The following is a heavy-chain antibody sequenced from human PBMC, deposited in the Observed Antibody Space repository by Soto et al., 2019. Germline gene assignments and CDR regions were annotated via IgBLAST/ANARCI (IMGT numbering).Heavy chain of an antibody. CDR2: TIPIIGTP. V-gene: IGHV1-69*13. Sequence: ASVKVSCKASGGTFRNHVFSWVRQAPGQGLEWMGGTIPIIGTPNYAQKFQGRVTITADASTSTVYLEVSSLRSQDTAVYYCARDLESRDGNIYHLDYWGQGTLVTVSS. CDR1: GGTFRNHV. CDR3: ARDLESRDGNIYHLDY. J-gene: IGHJ4*02. D-gene: IGHD2-2*01.